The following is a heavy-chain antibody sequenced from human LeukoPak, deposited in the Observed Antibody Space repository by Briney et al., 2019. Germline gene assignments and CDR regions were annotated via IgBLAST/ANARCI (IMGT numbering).Heavy chain of an antibody. Sequence: SETLSLTCTVSGGSISSSSYYWGWIRQPPGKGLEWIGSIYYSGSTYYNPSLKSRVTISVDTSKNQFSLKLSSVTAADTAVYHCARQHPPAGPFDYWGQGTLVTVSS. CDR3: ARQHPPAGPFDY. J-gene: IGHJ4*02. CDR2: IYYSGST. D-gene: IGHD2-2*01. V-gene: IGHV4-39*01. CDR1: GGSISSSSYY.